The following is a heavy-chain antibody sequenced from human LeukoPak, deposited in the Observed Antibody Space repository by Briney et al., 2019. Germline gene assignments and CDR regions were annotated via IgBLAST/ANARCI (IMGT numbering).Heavy chain of an antibody. CDR2: INHSGST. J-gene: IGHJ5*02. CDR3: ARARRDLSGGWFDP. D-gene: IGHD3-16*01. V-gene: IGHV4-34*01. Sequence: PSETLSLTCAVYGGSFSGYYWSWIRQPPGKGLEWIGEINHSGSTNYNPSLKSRVTISVDTSKNQFSLKLSSVTAVDTAVYYCARARRDLSGGWFDPWGQGTLVTVSS. CDR1: GGSFSGYY.